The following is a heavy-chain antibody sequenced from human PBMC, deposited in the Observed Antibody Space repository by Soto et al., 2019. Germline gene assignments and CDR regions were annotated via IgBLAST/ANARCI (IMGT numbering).Heavy chain of an antibody. Sequence: PGGSLRLSCAASGFTFSSYAMHWVRQAPGKGLEWVAVISYDGSNKYYADSVKGRFTISRDNSKNTLYLQMNSLRAEDTAVYYCARVPLVGYSYGYFDYWGQGTLVTVSS. CDR1: GFTFSSYA. V-gene: IGHV3-30-3*01. CDR3: ARVPLVGYSYGYFDY. J-gene: IGHJ4*02. D-gene: IGHD5-18*01. CDR2: ISYDGSNK.